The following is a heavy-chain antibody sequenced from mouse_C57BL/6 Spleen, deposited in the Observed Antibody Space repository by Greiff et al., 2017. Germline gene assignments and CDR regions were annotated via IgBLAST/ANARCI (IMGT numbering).Heavy chain of an antibody. CDR2: IYPGDGDT. V-gene: IGHV1-82*01. CDR3: ARLGPYFVY. J-gene: IGHJ2*01. CDR1: GYAFSSSW. D-gene: IGHD3-3*01. Sequence: QVQLQQPGPELVKPGASVKISCKASGYAFSSSWMNWVKQRPGKGLEWIGRIYPGDGDTNYNGKFKGKATLTADKSSSTAYMQLSSLTSEDSAVYFCARLGPYFVYWGQGTTLTVSS.